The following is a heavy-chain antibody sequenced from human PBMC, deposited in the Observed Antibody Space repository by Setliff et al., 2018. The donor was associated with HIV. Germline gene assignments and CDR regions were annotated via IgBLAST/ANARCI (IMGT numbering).Heavy chain of an antibody. Sequence: SETLSLTCAVYGGSFSGYYWTWIRQPPGKGLEWIGEINHTGNINYNPSLKSRVTISVDTSKNQFSLKLSSVTAADTAVYYCARDPRQYSYYGMDVWGQGTTVTVSS. J-gene: IGHJ6*02. CDR1: GGSFSGYY. CDR3: ARDPRQYSYYGMDV. CDR2: INHTGNI. V-gene: IGHV4-34*01.